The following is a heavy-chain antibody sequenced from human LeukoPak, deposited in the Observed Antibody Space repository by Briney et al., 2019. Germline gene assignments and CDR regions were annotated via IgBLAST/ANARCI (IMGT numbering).Heavy chain of an antibody. V-gene: IGHV4-4*02. CDR2: IYHSGST. CDR1: GGSISSSNW. Sequence: SETLSLTCAVSGGSISSSNWWSWVRQPPGKGLEWIGEIYHSGSTNYNPSLKSRVTISVDTSKNQFSLKLSSVTAADTAVYYCARDHYDYVWGSYRGFDYWGQGTLVTVSS. CDR3: ARDHYDYVWGSYRGFDY. D-gene: IGHD3-16*02. J-gene: IGHJ4*02.